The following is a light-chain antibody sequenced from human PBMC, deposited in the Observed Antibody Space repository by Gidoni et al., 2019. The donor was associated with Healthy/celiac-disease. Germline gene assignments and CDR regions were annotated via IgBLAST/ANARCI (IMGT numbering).Light chain of an antibody. CDR3: QVWDSSSDHSYV. CDR2: YDS. CDR1: NIGSKS. V-gene: IGLV3-21*04. J-gene: IGLJ1*01. Sequence: SYVLTQPPSVSVAPGKTARITCGGNNIGSKSVHWYQQKPGQAPVLVIYYDSDRPSGIPERFSGSNSGNTATLTISRVEAGDEADYYCQVWDSSSDHSYV.